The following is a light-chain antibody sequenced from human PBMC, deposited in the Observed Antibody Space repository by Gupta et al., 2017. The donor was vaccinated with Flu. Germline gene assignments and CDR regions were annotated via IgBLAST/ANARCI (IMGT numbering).Light chain of an antibody. CDR3: CSYAGDIDWV. CDR1: SSDVGTYNF. Sequence: SALTPPASVSGSPGQSITISCSGTSSDVGTYNFVSWYQQHPGKAPKLMIYEVTKRSSGVSNRFSGSKSDNTASLTISGLQTEDEADYYCCSYAGDIDWVFGGGTKLTVL. CDR2: EVT. V-gene: IGLV2-23*02. J-gene: IGLJ3*02.